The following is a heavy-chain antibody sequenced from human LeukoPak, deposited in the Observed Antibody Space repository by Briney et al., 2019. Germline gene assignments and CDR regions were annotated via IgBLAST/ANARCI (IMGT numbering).Heavy chain of an antibody. CDR2: ISYDGSNK. Sequence: GGSLRLSCAASGFTFSSYGMHWVRQAPGKGLEWVAVISYDGSNKYYADSVKGRFTISRDNSKNSLYLQMNSLRAEDTAVYYCARDGPLAVWGQGTTVTVSS. D-gene: IGHD3/OR15-3a*01. CDR3: ARDGPLAV. V-gene: IGHV3-30*03. CDR1: GFTFSSYG. J-gene: IGHJ6*02.